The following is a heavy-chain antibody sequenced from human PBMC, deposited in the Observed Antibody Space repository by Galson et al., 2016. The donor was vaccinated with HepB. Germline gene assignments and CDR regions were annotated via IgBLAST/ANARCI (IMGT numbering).Heavy chain of an antibody. J-gene: IGHJ4*02. CDR3: SRHIAQQWQMKFFNS. CDR1: GVSISTRGYY. D-gene: IGHD6-19*01. V-gene: IGHV4-39*01. CDR2: IAHNGYI. Sequence: TLSLTCTVSGVSISTRGYYWGWIRQSPERGLEWIATIAHNGYIYYKPSLETRVPVEGSADQFSLRLRSATAADMAVYYCSRHIAQQWQMKFFNSWGSGSLVIVSS.